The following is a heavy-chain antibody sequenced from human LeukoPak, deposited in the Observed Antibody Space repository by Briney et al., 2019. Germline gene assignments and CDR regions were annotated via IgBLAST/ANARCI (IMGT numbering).Heavy chain of an antibody. CDR2: IWYDGSNK. J-gene: IGHJ2*01. V-gene: IGHV3-33*06. CDR3: AKEQSGRSFWYFDL. Sequence: PGGSLRLSCAASGFTFSSYGMHWVRQAPGKGLEWVAVIWYDGSNKYYADSVKGRFTISRDSSKNMLYLQMNTLRVEDTAVYYCAKEQSGRSFWYFDLWGRGTQVTVSS. D-gene: IGHD1-26*01. CDR1: GFTFSSYG.